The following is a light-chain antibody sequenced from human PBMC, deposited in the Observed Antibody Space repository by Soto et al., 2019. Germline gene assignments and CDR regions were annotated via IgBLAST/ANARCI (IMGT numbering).Light chain of an antibody. V-gene: IGKV3-20*01. CDR1: QTVSRN. CDR2: DIS. CDR3: QQYGSSPRT. Sequence: EVVMTQSPATLSVSPGERATLSCRASQTVSRNLAWYQQRPGQAPRLLIYDISNRAAGVPARFSGSGSGTDFTLTISRLEPEDFAVYYCQQYGSSPRTFGQGTKV. J-gene: IGKJ1*01.